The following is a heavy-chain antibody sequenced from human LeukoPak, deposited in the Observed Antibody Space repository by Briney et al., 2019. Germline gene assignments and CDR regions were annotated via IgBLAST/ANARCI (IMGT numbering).Heavy chain of an antibody. V-gene: IGHV1-69*05. Sequence: SVKVSCKASGGTFSSYAISWVRQAPGQGLEWMGRIIPIFGTANYAQKFQGRVTIITDESTSTAYMELSSLRSEDTAVYYCAIDPYDYGDYESEPLDYWGQGTLVTVSS. J-gene: IGHJ4*02. CDR2: IIPIFGTA. CDR1: GGTFSSYA. CDR3: AIDPYDYGDYESEPLDY. D-gene: IGHD4-17*01.